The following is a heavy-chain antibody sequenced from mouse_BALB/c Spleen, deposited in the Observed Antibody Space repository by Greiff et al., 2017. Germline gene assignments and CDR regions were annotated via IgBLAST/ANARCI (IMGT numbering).Heavy chain of an antibody. Sequence: EVKLLESGPGLVKPSQSLSLTCTVTGYSITSDYAWNWLRQFPGNKLEWMGYISYSGSTSYNPSLKSRISITRDTSKNQFFLQLNSVTPEDTATYYSARRHGSSAHYYAMDYWGQGTSVTVSS. CDR1: GYSITSDYA. D-gene: IGHD1-1*01. J-gene: IGHJ4*01. CDR3: ARRHGSSAHYYAMDY. V-gene: IGHV3-2*02. CDR2: ISYSGST.